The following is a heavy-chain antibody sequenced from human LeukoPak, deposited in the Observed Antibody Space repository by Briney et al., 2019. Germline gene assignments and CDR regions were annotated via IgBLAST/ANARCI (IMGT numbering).Heavy chain of an antibody. CDR2: IFHGGST. CDR3: ATGRYGAYGDY. Sequence: PSETLSLTCAVHGGSVSGYYWSWIRQPPGKGLEWIGEIFHGGSTNYNPSLKSRVTISVDTSKNQFSLKLTSVTAADTAVYYCATGRYGAYGDYWGQGTLVTVSS. V-gene: IGHV4-34*01. D-gene: IGHD4/OR15-4a*01. J-gene: IGHJ4*02. CDR1: GGSVSGYY.